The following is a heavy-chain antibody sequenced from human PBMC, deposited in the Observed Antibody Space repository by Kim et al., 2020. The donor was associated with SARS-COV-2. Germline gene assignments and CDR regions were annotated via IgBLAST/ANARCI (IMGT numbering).Heavy chain of an antibody. Sequence: QKFQGRVTITRDTSASTAYMELSSLRSEDTAVYYCAREGGITPEYNWFDPWGQGILVTVSS. J-gene: IGHJ5*02. D-gene: IGHD2-15*01. CDR3: AREGGITPEYNWFDP. V-gene: IGHV1-3*01.